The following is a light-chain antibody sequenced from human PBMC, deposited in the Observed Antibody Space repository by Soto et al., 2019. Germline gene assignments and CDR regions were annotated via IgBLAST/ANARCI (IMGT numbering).Light chain of an antibody. CDR1: QSISSG. CDR2: EAS. V-gene: IGKV1-5*03. CDR3: QQYNDSFPYT. J-gene: IGKJ2*01. Sequence: DIQLTQSPSTLSASVGDRVTITCRASQSISSGLAWYQQKPGTAPKLLIYEASTLESGVPSRFTGIRSGTEFTLSVSSLQPDDFATYYCQQYNDSFPYTFGQGTKLEIK.